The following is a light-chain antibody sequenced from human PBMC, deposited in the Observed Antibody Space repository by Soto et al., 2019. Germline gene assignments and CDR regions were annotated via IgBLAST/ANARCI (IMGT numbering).Light chain of an antibody. CDR2: EVS. V-gene: IGLV2-18*02. CDR3: SSYTTSTLV. J-gene: IGLJ2*01. Sequence: QSALTQPPSVSGSPGQSVTISCTGTSGDIGTYNRVSWYQQTPGTAPKVMIYEVSNRPSGVPDPFSGSQSGNTASLTISVLQAEDEADYYCSSYTTSTLVFGGGTKLTVL. CDR1: SGDIGTYNR.